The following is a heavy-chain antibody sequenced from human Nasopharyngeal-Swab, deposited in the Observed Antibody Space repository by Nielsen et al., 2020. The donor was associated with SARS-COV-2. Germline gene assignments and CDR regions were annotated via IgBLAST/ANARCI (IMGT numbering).Heavy chain of an antibody. D-gene: IGHD3-10*01. V-gene: IGHV3-23*01. J-gene: IGHJ6*03. CDR3: TKNTPMVDTYSYYMDV. Sequence: GESLKISCAASGFTFSSYSMTWVRQAPGKGLEWVSSITPPVSRAYYADSVRGRFTISRDNSKNTLYLQMNSLTVEDTAVYYCTKNTPMVDTYSYYMDVWGEGATVTVSS. CDR2: ITPPVSRA. CDR1: GFTFSSYS.